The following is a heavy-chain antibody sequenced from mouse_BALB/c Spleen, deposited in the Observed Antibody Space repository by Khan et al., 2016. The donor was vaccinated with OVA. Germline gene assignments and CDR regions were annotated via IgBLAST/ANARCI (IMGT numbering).Heavy chain of an antibody. J-gene: IGHJ3*01. V-gene: IGHV1-7*01. CDR2: INPATDYT. D-gene: IGHD1-1*01. CDR1: GYIFTSYW. Sequence: VQLQQSGAELAKPGASVKMSCKASGYIFTSYWMHWVKQRPGQGLEWIGYINPATDYTEYNQKFKNKATLTADKSSSTATRQLSSLTSEDYAVSYCVTHGSSSAWFTYWGQGTPVTVSA. CDR3: VTHGSSSAWFTY.